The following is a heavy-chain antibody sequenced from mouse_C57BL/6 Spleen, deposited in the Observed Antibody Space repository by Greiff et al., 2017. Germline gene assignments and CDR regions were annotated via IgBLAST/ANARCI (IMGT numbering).Heavy chain of an antibody. CDR3: TRRGAGTGYAMDY. Sequence: QVQLKQSGAELVRPGASVTLSCKASGYTFTDYEMHWVKQTPVHGLEWIGAIDPETGGTAYNQKFKGKAILTADKSSSTAYMELRSLTSEDSAVYYCTRRGAGTGYAMDYWGQGTSVTVSS. CDR1: GYTFTDYE. V-gene: IGHV1-15*01. D-gene: IGHD4-1*01. CDR2: IDPETGGT. J-gene: IGHJ4*01.